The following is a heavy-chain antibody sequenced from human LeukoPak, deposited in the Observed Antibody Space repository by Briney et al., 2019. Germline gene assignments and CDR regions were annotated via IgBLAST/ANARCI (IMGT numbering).Heavy chain of an antibody. CDR3: ARGPRGWYFSSFDY. CDR2: INHSGST. J-gene: IGHJ4*02. Sequence: SETLSLTCAVYGGSFSGYYWSWIRQPPGKGLEWIGEINHSGSTNYNPSLKSRVTISVDTSKNQFSLKLSSVTAADTAVYYCARGPRGWYFSSFDYWGRGTLVTVSS. D-gene: IGHD6-19*01. V-gene: IGHV4-34*01. CDR1: GGSFSGYY.